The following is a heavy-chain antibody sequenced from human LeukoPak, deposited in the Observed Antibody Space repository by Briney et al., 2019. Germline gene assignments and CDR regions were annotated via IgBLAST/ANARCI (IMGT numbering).Heavy chain of an antibody. CDR3: ARDRRGDIVVAY. CDR1: GFTFSSYG. CDR2: ISGSGGST. J-gene: IGHJ4*02. D-gene: IGHD2-2*01. V-gene: IGHV3-23*01. Sequence: QPGGTLRLSCAASGFTFSSYGMSWVRQAPGKGLEWVSAISGSGGSTYYADAVKGRFTISRDNSKNTLYLQMNSLRAEDTAVYYCARDRRGDIVVAYWGQGTLVTVSS.